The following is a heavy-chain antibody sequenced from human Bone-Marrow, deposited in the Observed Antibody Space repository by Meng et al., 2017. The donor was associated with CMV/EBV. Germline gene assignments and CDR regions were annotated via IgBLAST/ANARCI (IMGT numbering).Heavy chain of an antibody. CDR1: GFTFSSYD. CDR2: IGTAGDT. J-gene: IGHJ6*02. CDR3: ARAYYDFWSGYFPSYYYGMDG. V-gene: IGHV3-13*01. Sequence: GESLKISCAASGFTFSSYDMHWVRQATGKGLEWVSAIGTAGDTYYPGSVKGRFTISRENAKNSLYLQMNSLRAGDTAVYYCARAYYDFWSGYFPSYYYGMDGWGQGTTVTVSS. D-gene: IGHD3-3*01.